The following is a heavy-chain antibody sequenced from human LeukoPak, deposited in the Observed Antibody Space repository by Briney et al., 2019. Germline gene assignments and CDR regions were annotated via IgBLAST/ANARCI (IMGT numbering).Heavy chain of an antibody. CDR1: GFTFSSYG. D-gene: IGHD2-2*01. Sequence: HPGGSLRLSCAASGFTFSSYGMHWVRQAPGKGLEWVAVIWYGGSNKYYADSVKGRFTISRDNSKNTLYLQMNSLRAEDTAVYYCAKDGGYCSSTSCYENWFDPWGQGTLVTVSS. V-gene: IGHV3-30*02. CDR2: IWYGGSNK. J-gene: IGHJ5*02. CDR3: AKDGGYCSSTSCYENWFDP.